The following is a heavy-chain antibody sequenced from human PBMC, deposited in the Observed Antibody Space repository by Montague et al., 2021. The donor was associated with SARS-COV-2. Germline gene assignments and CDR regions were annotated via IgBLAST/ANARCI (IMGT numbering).Heavy chain of an antibody. CDR1: GFSIGSCYY. Sequence: SETLSLTCTVSGFSIGSCYYWGWLRQPPGKVLEWIGSIYHSGTTXYNPSLQRRLTMSIDTSTNQFSLRLTSVTAADTAVFFCVREKAGGLRNVFDIWGQGTTVTVSS. J-gene: IGHJ3*02. CDR2: IYHSGTT. CDR3: VREKAGGLRNVFDI. V-gene: IGHV4-38-2*02.